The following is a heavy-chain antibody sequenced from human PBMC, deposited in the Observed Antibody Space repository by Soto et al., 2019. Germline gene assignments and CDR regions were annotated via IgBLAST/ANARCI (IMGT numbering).Heavy chain of an antibody. CDR1: GYTFTSYD. D-gene: IGHD2-8*02. CDR3: ARNPANTGYFEY. CDR2: MNPNTGNT. Sequence: QVQLVQSGAEVKKPGASVKVSCKASGYTFTSYDINWVRQAPGQGLVWMGWMNPNTGNTGYAQKFQGRFILTRDTSISTAYMELSSLTSEDTAEYYCARNPANTGYFEYWGQGTLVTVSS. V-gene: IGHV1-8*01. J-gene: IGHJ4*02.